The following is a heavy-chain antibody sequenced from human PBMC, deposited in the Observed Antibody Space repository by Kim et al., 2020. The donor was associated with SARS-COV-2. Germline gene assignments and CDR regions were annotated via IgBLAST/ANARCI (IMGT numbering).Heavy chain of an antibody. CDR3: AKDPPHPQQQLVSIYFQH. Sequence: GSLRLSCAASGFTFSSYAMSWVRQAPGKGLEWVSAIIGSGGSTYYADSVKGRFTISRDNSKNTLYLQMNSLRAEDTAVYYCAKDPPHPQQQLVSIYFQHWGQGTLVTVSS. J-gene: IGHJ1*01. CDR1: GFTFSSYA. D-gene: IGHD6-13*01. V-gene: IGHV3-23*01. CDR2: IIGSGGST.